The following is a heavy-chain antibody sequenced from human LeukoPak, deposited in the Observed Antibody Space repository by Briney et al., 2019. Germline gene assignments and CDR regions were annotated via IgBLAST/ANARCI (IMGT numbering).Heavy chain of an antibody. J-gene: IGHJ4*02. CDR2: ISYDGSNK. Sequence: GGSLRLSCAASGFTFSSYAMHWVRQAPGKGLEWVAVISYDGSNKYYADSVKGRFTISRDNSKNTLYLQMNSLRAEDTAVYYCARSGGIAAGYYFDYWGQGTLVTVSS. D-gene: IGHD6-13*01. CDR1: GFTFSSYA. V-gene: IGHV3-30-3*01. CDR3: ARSGGIAAGYYFDY.